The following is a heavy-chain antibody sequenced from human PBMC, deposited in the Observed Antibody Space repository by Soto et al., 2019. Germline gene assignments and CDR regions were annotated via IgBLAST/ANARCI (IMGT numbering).Heavy chain of an antibody. CDR3: AREEPVSSWSPLDY. CDR1: GFTFSNYW. V-gene: IGHV3-74*01. D-gene: IGHD6-13*01. J-gene: IGHJ4*02. Sequence: EVQLVESGGGLVQPGGSLRLSCAASGFTFSNYWMHWVRQGPGKGLVWVSRISSDGSTTNYADSVRGRFTISRANAKNTLYLQMISLRAEDTAVYYCAREEPVSSWSPLDYWGQGNLVTVSS. CDR2: ISSDGSTT.